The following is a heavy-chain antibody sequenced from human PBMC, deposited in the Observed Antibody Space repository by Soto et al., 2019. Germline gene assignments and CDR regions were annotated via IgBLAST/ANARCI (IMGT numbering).Heavy chain of an antibody. J-gene: IGHJ3*01. CDR3: AKDPNGDYVGGFDV. CDR2: ISASGGRT. V-gene: IGHV3-23*01. CDR1: GFTFNIYA. Sequence: EVQLLESGGGLVQPGGSLRLSCVGSGFTFNIYAMSWVRQAPGKGLEFVSGISASGGRTYYADSVGGRFTISRDNSKNTVFLQMSGLRADDTAQYFCAKDPNGDYVGGFDVCGQGTLVTVSS. D-gene: IGHD4-17*01.